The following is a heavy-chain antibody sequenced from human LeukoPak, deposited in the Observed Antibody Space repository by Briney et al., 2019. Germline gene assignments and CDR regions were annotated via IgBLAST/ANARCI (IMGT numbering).Heavy chain of an antibody. J-gene: IGHJ4*02. CDR2: ISGSGGGT. D-gene: IGHD6-19*01. V-gene: IGHV3-23*01. CDR3: AKSGGSSGWLY. CDR1: GFTFSSSA. Sequence: GGSLRLSCAASGFTFSSSAMSWVRQAPGNGLEWLSGISGSGGGTYYADSVKGRFTISRDDSKNTLYLQMHSLRAEDTAVYYCAKSGGSSGWLYWGQGTLVTVSS.